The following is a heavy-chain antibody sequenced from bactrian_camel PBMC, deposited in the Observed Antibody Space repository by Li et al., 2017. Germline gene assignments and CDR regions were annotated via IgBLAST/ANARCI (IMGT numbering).Heavy chain of an antibody. CDR2: IDSDGDT. D-gene: IGHD5*01. Sequence: HVQLVESGGGSVQSGRSLILSCKVTGGPKLTFCMGWFRQAPGKAREGIAVIDSDGDTAYAESMKDRFTISVDNAKNTLYLQMNSLKPEDTATYYCAAGQGVGWCLDVIRVGAEADFDYWGHGTQVTVS. CDR3: AAGQGVGWCLDVIRVGAEADFDY. V-gene: IGHV3S26*01. CDR1: GGPKLTFC. J-gene: IGHJ6*01.